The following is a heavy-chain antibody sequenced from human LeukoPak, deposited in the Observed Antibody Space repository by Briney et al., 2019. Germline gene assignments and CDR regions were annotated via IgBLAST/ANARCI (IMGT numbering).Heavy chain of an antibody. CDR2: IIPIFGTA. CDR3: AGPYYDSSGYTPGAFDI. D-gene: IGHD3-22*01. CDR1: GGTFSSYA. Sequence: SVKVSCKASGGTFSSYAISWVRQAPGQGLEWMGGIIPIFGTANYAQKFQGRVTITADESTSTAYMELSSLRSEDTAVYYCAGPYYDSSGYTPGAFDIWGQGTMVTVSS. V-gene: IGHV1-69*13. J-gene: IGHJ3*02.